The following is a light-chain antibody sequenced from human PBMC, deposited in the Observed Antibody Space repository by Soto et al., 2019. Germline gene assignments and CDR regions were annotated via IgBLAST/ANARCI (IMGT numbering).Light chain of an antibody. CDR3: SSFAGGGNPVL. Sequence: QSALTQAPSASGSLGQSVTISCTGTSSDVGGYNYVSWHQQHPGKAPKVMIYEVTKRPPGVPDRFSGPKSGNTASLTVSGLQAEDEADYYCSSFAGGGNPVLLGGGTKLTVL. J-gene: IGLJ2*01. V-gene: IGLV2-8*01. CDR1: SSDVGGYNY. CDR2: EVT.